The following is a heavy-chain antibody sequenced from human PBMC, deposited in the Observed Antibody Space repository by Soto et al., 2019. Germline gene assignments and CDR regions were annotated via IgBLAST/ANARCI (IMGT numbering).Heavy chain of an antibody. CDR3: ARDQKYCSGGSCYPSRWFDP. J-gene: IGHJ5*02. V-gene: IGHV4-61*01. D-gene: IGHD2-15*01. CDR1: GGSVSSGSYY. CDR2: IYYSGST. Sequence: QVQLQESGPGLVKPSETLSLTCTVSGGSVSSGSYYWSWIRQPPGKGLEWIGYIYYSGSTNYNPSLKSRVTIAVDTSKNQFSLKLSSVTAADTAVYYCARDQKYCSGGSCYPSRWFDPWGQGTLVTVSS.